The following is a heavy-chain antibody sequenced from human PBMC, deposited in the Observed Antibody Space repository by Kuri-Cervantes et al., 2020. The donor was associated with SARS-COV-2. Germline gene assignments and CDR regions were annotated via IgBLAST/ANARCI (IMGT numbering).Heavy chain of an antibody. V-gene: IGHV3-7*01. CDR2: IKPEGGEK. D-gene: IGHD5-18*01. CDR3: ARDTRRGYSYGYGFDY. Sequence: LSLTCAASGFTFRSCWMSWVRQAPGKGLEWVAAIKPEGGEKHYVDSVKGRFTISRDNAKNSLYLQMNSLRAEDTAVYYCARDTRRGYSYGYGFDYWGQGTLVTVSS. CDR1: GFTFRSCW. J-gene: IGHJ4*02.